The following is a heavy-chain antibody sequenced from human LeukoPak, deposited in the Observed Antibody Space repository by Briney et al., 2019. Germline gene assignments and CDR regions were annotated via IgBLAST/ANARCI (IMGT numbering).Heavy chain of an antibody. CDR2: ISSSGSTI. J-gene: IGHJ4*02. CDR3: ARDSVVVAATFY. CDR1: GFTFSSYA. V-gene: IGHV3-48*04. D-gene: IGHD2-15*01. Sequence: GGSLRLSCAASGFTFSSYAMHWVRQAPGKGLEWVSYISSSGSTIYYADSVKGRFTISRDNAKNSLYLQMNGLRAEDTAVYYCARDSVVVAATFYWGQGTLVTVSS.